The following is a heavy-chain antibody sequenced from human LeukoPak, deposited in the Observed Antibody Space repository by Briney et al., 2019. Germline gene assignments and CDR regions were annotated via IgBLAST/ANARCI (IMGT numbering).Heavy chain of an antibody. D-gene: IGHD1-26*01. CDR2: ITPIINSA. CDR1: GGTFRSHI. Sequence: GASVKVSCKTSGGTFRSHIFGWVRQAPGQGLEWMGRITPIINSAKYAQKFRDRLTITADTSTGTAYMELSSLTPEDTALYYCTRVNLRGSQYNWFDPWGQGTLVIVSS. J-gene: IGHJ5*02. CDR3: TRVNLRGSQYNWFDP. V-gene: IGHV1-69*08.